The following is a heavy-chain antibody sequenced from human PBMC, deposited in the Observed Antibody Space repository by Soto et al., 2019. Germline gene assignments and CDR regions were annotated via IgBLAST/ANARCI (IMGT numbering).Heavy chain of an antibody. CDR1: DDSINSDKYY. J-gene: IGHJ4*02. D-gene: IGHD3-9*01. CDR3: ARLEGLATISYYFDF. V-gene: IGHV4-39*01. CDR2: IYYRGNA. Sequence: SETLSLTCSVSDDSINSDKYYWGWIRQPPGKGLEWIGSIYYRGNAYYNPSLQTRVAISLDKSKSQFSLKLNPVTAADSAVYFCARLEGLATISYYFDFWGPGALVTVSS.